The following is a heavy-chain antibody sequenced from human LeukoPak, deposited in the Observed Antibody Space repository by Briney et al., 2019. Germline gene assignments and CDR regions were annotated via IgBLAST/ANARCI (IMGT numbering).Heavy chain of an antibody. CDR1: GYTFTGYY. CDR3: ARILWFGELSAGY. Sequence: GASVKVSCKASGYTFTGYYMHWVRQAPGQGLEWMGWINPNSGGTNYAQKLQGRVTMTRDTSISTAYMELSRLRSDDTAVYYCARILWFGELSAGYWGQGTLVTVSS. CDR2: INPNSGGT. V-gene: IGHV1-2*02. D-gene: IGHD3-10*01. J-gene: IGHJ4*02.